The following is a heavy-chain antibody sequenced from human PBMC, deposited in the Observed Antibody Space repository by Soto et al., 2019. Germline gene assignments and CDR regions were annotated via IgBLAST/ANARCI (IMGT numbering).Heavy chain of an antibody. V-gene: IGHV3-30*18. CDR2: ISYDGSNK. J-gene: IGHJ4*02. CDR1: GFTFSSYG. CDR3: AKDLGVVVPAAIFDN. Sequence: GGSLRLSCAASGFTFSSYGMHWVRQAPGKGLEWVAVISYDGSNKYYADSVKGRFTSSRDNSKNTLYLQMNSLRAEDTAVYYCAKDLGVVVPAAIFDNWGQGTLITVSS. D-gene: IGHD2-2*01.